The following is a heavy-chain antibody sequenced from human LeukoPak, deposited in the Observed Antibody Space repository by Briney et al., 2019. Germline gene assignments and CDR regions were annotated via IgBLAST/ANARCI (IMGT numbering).Heavy chain of an antibody. D-gene: IGHD2-15*01. V-gene: IGHV3-23*01. CDR1: GFTFSSYA. J-gene: IGHJ3*01. CDR3: ARPRENTHNTLDV. CDR2: ITGRGGTT. Sequence: GGSLRLSCAASGFTFSSYAMTWVRQAPGKGLEWVSSITGRGGTTYYADSVKGRFTISRDNSNSTLYLQMDSLRAEDTAVYFCARPRENTHNTLDVWGRGTMVTVSS.